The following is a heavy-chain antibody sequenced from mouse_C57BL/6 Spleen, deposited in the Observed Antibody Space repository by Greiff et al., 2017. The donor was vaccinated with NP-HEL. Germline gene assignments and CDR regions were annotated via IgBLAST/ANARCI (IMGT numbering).Heavy chain of an antibody. CDR1: GYTFTSYW. D-gene: IGHD2-4*01. V-gene: IGHV1-59*01. CDR2: IDPSDSYT. Sequence: VQLQQSGAELVRPGTSVKLSCKASGYTFTSYWMHWVKQRPGQGLEWIGVIDPSDSYTNYNQKFEGKATLTVDTSSSTAYMQLSSLTSEDSAVYYWARLYDYDGAWFAYWGQRTLVTVSA. J-gene: IGHJ3*01. CDR3: ARLYDYDGAWFAY.